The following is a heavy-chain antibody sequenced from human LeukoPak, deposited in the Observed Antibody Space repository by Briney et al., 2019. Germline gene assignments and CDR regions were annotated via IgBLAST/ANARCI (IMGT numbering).Heavy chain of an antibody. Sequence: SETLSLTCAVYGGSFSGYYWNWIRRPPGKGLEWIGEINHSGGTYYSPSLKSRVTISVDTSKNQFSLKLSSVTAADTAVYYCARPVAGTMGWFDPWGQGTLVTVSS. CDR3: ARPVAGTMGWFDP. D-gene: IGHD6-19*01. J-gene: IGHJ5*02. CDR2: INHSGGT. V-gene: IGHV4-34*01. CDR1: GGSFSGYY.